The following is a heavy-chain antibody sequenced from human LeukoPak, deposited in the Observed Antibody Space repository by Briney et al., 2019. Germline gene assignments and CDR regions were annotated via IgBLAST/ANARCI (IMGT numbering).Heavy chain of an antibody. J-gene: IGHJ6*02. CDR2: ICGSGGCT. Sequence: GGSLRLSCAASGFTFSTYAMSWVRQAPGKGLEWVSTICGSGGCTYYADSVKGRFTISRDNSKNTLYLQMNSLRAEDTAVYYCAKLSSSDTYGMDVWGQGTTVTVSS. D-gene: IGHD6-6*01. CDR3: AKLSSSDTYGMDV. V-gene: IGHV3-23*01. CDR1: GFTFSTYA.